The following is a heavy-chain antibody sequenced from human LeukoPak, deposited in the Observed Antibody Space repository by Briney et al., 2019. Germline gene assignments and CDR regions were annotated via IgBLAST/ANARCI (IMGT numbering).Heavy chain of an antibody. CDR3: TRDPRLDY. V-gene: IGHV1-69*06. Sequence: ASVKVSCKASGYTFTGYYMHWVRQAPGQGLEWMGGIIPIFGTANYAQKFQGRVTITADKSTSTAYMELNSLKTEDTAVYYCTRDPRLDYWGQGTLVTVSS. CDR1: GYTFTGYY. J-gene: IGHJ4*02. CDR2: IIPIFGTA.